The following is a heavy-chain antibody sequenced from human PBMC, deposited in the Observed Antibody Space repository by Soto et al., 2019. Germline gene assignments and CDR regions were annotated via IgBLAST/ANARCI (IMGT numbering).Heavy chain of an antibody. CDR2: ISGSGGST. CDR1: GFTFSSYA. D-gene: IGHD3-10*01. Sequence: GGSLRLSCAASGFTFSSYAMSWVRQAPGKGLEWVSAISGSGGSTYYADSVKGRFTISRDNSKNTLYLQMNSLRAEDTAVYYCAKATYYYGSGSSHHFDYWGQGTLVTVSS. CDR3: AKATYYYGSGSSHHFDY. V-gene: IGHV3-23*01. J-gene: IGHJ4*02.